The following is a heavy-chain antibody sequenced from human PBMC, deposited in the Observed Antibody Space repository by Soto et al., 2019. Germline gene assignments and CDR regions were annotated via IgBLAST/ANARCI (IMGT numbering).Heavy chain of an antibody. CDR2: IYYSGST. Sequence: QVQLQESGPGLVKPSQTLSLTCTVSGGSISSGGYYWSWIRQHPGKVLEWIGYIYYSGSTHYNPPLKRRVTCAVGTSKNQFALKLSSVTAADTAVYYCARLSGYCSSISCYGLDYWGQGTLVTVSS. V-gene: IGHV4-31*03. CDR1: GGSISSGGYY. CDR3: ARLSGYCSSISCYGLDY. J-gene: IGHJ4*02. D-gene: IGHD2-2*01.